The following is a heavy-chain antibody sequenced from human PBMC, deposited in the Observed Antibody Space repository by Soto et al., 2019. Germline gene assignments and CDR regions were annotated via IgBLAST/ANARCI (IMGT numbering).Heavy chain of an antibody. V-gene: IGHV5-51*01. J-gene: IGHJ6*02. CDR2: IYPGDSDT. CDR3: ARLGTAAPSYYGMDV. CDR1: GYSFTSYW. D-gene: IGHD6-13*01. Sequence: PGESLKISCKGSGYSFTSYWIGWVRQMPGKGLEWMGIIYPGDSDTRYSPSFQGQVTISADKSISTAYLQWSSLKASDTAMYYCARLGTAAPSYYGMDVWGQGTTVTVSS.